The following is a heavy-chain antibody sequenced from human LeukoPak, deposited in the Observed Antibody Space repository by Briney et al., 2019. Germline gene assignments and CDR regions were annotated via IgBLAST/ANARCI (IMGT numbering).Heavy chain of an antibody. CDR1: GFTFSDYY. D-gene: IGHD2-15*01. J-gene: IGHJ6*03. CDR3: ARTYCSGGSCYSGYYYYYMDV. CDR2: ITRGSTI. Sequence: NAGGSLRLSCAASGFTFSDYYMSWIRQAPGKGLEWVSYITRGSTIYYADSVKGRFTISRDNAKNSLYLQMNSLRAEDTAVYYCARTYCSGGSCYSGYYYYYMDVWGKGATVTVSS. V-gene: IGHV3-11*04.